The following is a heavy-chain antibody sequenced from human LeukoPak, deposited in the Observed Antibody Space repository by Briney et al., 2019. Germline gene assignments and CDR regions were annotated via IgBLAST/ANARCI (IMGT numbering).Heavy chain of an antibody. D-gene: IGHD5-12*01. CDR3: ARALSSYDFNFVY. CDR2: IYSGGST. CDR1: GFTVSSNY. J-gene: IGHJ4*02. Sequence: PGGSLRLSCAASGFTVSSNYMSWVRQAPGKGLEWVSVIYSGGSTYYADSVKGRFTISRDNAKNSPYLQMNSLRAEDTALYYCARALSSYDFNFVYWGQGTLVTVSS. V-gene: IGHV3-53*01.